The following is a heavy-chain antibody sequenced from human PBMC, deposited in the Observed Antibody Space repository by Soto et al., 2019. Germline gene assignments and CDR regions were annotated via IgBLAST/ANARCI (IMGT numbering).Heavy chain of an antibody. J-gene: IGHJ4*02. CDR1: GFTVSSSNY. CDR3: HGYGY. D-gene: IGHD5-12*01. V-gene: IGHV3-53*01. CDR2: IYPGDTT. Sequence: EVQLVESGGGLIQPGGSLRLSCVVSGFTVSSSNYMSWVRQAPGKGLEWVSVIYPGDTTFYADSVKGRFTISRDNSKNTPYLQMNSLRAEDTAGYYCHGYGYWGQGTLVTVSS.